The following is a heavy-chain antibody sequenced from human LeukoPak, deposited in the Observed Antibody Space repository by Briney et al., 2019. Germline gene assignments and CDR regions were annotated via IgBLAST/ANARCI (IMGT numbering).Heavy chain of an antibody. Sequence: GGALRLSCAASGFTFSEYNTRWIRQAPGEGVEWGSSISRSGSTKYYADSVKGGFTISRDNAKTSLYLHMNSLRAEDTALYYCAELSGSGSYRRSCFDPWGQGNLVTVSS. D-gene: IGHD3-10*01. V-gene: IGHV3-11*01. CDR2: ISRSGSTK. J-gene: IGHJ5*02. CDR1: GFTFSEYN. CDR3: AELSGSGSYRRSCFDP.